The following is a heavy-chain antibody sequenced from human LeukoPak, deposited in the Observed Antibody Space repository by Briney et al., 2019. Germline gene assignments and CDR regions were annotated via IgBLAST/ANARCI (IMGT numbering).Heavy chain of an antibody. CDR2: IYTSRST. CDR3: ARVIVVVPAARAGPGVYYMDV. Sequence: PSQTLSLTCTVSGGSISSGSYYWSWIRQPAGKGLEWIGRIYTSRSTNYNPSLKSRVTISVDTSKNQFSLKLSSVTAADTAVYYCARVIVVVPAARAGPGVYYMDVWGKGTTVTVSS. CDR1: GGSISSGSYY. J-gene: IGHJ6*03. V-gene: IGHV4-61*02. D-gene: IGHD2-2*01.